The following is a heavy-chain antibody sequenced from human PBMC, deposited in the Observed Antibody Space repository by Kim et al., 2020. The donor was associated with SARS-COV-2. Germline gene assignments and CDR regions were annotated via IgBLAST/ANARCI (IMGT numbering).Heavy chain of an antibody. CDR1: GGSISSGGYY. V-gene: IGHV4-31*03. Sequence: SETLTLTCTVSGGSISSGGYYWSWIRQHPGKGLEWIGYIYYSGSTYYNPSLKSRVTISVDTSKNQFSLKLSSVTAADTAVYYCARAADTMVRENWFDPWGQGTLVTVTS. J-gene: IGHJ5*02. CDR3: ARAADTMVRENWFDP. CDR2: IYYSGST. D-gene: IGHD3-10*01.